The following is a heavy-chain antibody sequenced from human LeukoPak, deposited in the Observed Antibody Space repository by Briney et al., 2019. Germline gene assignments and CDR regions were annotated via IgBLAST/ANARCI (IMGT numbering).Heavy chain of an antibody. CDR3: ARGKAARTSPVFDP. CDR2: KNPIRGTT. CDR1: VCTLTQYG. Sequence: GASVTVSFMPSVCTLTQYGINWVRPAAGQGREWMGWKNPIRGTTSYAKKFQGRVTITRDPSISTVYMELSSLRSEDTAVYYCARGKAARTSPVFDPWGRGTLVTVSS. D-gene: IGHD6-25*01. J-gene: IGHJ5*02. V-gene: IGHV1-8*03.